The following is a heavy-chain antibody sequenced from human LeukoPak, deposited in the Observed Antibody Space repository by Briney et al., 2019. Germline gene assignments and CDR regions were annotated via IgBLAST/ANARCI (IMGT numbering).Heavy chain of an antibody. CDR1: GGPIFSYY. CDR3: GRLKFYDSTGYSPGHYMDV. CDR2: LYPGVGT. J-gene: IGHJ6*03. V-gene: IGHV4-4*07. Sequence: SETLSLTCTVSGGPIFSYYWSWIRQTAGKGLEWIGRLYPGVGTDYNPSLKSRVTMSVDTSKKQFALKLSAVTAADTAVYCCGRLKFYDSTGYSPGHYMDVWGKGTTVTVSS. D-gene: IGHD3-22*01.